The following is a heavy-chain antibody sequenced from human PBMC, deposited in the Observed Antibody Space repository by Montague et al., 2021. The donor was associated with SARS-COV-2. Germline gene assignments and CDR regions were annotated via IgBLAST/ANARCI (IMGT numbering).Heavy chain of an antibody. Sequence: SETLSLTCTVSGGSISSSSYYWGWIRQPPGKGLEWIGSIYYSGSTYYNPSLKSRVTISVDTSKNQFSLKLSSVTAADTAVYYCAITYYYGSGSYYWYFDLWGRGTLVTVS. CDR2: IYYSGST. J-gene: IGHJ2*01. CDR1: GGSISSSSYY. CDR3: AITYYYGSGSYYWYFDL. V-gene: IGHV4-39*01. D-gene: IGHD3-10*01.